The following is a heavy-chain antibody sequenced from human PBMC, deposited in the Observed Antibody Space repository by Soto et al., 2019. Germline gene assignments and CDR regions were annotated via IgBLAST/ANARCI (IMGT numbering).Heavy chain of an antibody. CDR2: ISAYNGNT. V-gene: IGHV1-18*01. CDR1: GYTFTSYD. CDR3: AREGGTMGAGWFDP. J-gene: IGHJ5*02. D-gene: IGHD3-10*01. Sequence: QVQLVQSRAEVKKPGASVKVSCKASGYTFTSYDIRWVRQAPGQGLEWMGWISAYNGNTNYAQKLQDRVTMTTDTSTSTAYMELRSLRSDDTAVYYCAREGGTMGAGWFDPWGQGTLVTVSS.